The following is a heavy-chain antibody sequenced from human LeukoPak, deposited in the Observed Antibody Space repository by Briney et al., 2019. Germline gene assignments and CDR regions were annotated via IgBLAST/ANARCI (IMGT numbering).Heavy chain of an antibody. V-gene: IGHV3-23*01. J-gene: IGHJ4*02. CDR2: ISGSGGST. Sequence: GGSLRLSCAASGFTFATYSMNWIRQAPGKGLEWVSAISGSGGSTYYADSVKGRFTISRDNSKNTLYLQMNSLRAEDTAVYYCAKVLSVLGAADYWGQGTLVTVSS. D-gene: IGHD3-3*01. CDR1: GFTFATYS. CDR3: AKVLSVLGAADY.